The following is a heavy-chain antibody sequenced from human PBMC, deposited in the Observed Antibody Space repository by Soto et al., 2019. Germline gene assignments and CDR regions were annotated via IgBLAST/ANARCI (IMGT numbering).Heavy chain of an antibody. CDR2: ISYDGSNK. CDR3: AGHREEDSYGFILY. D-gene: IGHD5-18*01. Sequence: GGSLRLSCAASGFTFSSYAMHWVRQAPGKGLEWVAVISYDGSNKYYADSVKGRFTISRDNSKNTLYLQMNSLRAEDTAVYYCAGHREEDSYGFILYWGQGTLVTVSS. J-gene: IGHJ4*02. V-gene: IGHV3-30-3*01. CDR1: GFTFSSYA.